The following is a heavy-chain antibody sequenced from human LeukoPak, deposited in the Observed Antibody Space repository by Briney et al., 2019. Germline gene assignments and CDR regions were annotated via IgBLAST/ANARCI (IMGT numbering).Heavy chain of an antibody. CDR3: ARTAPNYDILTGYPYYYYMDV. V-gene: IGHV4-4*07. D-gene: IGHD3-9*01. Sequence: SETLSLTCTVSGGSISSYYWSWIRQPAGKGLEWIGRIYTSGSTNYNPSLKSRVTMSVDTSKNQFSLKLSSVTAADTAVYYCARTAPNYDILTGYPYYYYMDVRGKGTTVTVSS. CDR2: IYTSGST. J-gene: IGHJ6*03. CDR1: GGSISSYY.